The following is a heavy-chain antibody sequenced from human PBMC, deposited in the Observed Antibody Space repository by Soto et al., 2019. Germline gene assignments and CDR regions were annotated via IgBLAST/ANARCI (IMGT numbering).Heavy chain of an antibody. CDR3: ARQVSVSAHWFDP. D-gene: IGHD1-20*01. J-gene: IGHJ5*02. CDR1: GGSISRYY. CDR2: IYYSGST. V-gene: IGHV4-59*08. Sequence: QVQLQESGPGLVKPSETLSLTCTVSGGSISRYYWSWIRQPPGKGLELIGYIYYSGSTNYNPSLKSRVTISVATSKNQFSLKLSSVTAADTAVYYCARQVSVSAHWFDPWGQGHLVTVSS.